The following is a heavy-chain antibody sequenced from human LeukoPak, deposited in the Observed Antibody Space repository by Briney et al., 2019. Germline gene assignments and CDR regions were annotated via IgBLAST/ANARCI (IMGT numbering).Heavy chain of an antibody. J-gene: IGHJ4*02. Sequence: GASVKVSCKASGGTFSSYAISWVRQAPGQGLEWMGRIIPILGIANYAQKFQGRVTITADKSTSTAYMELSSLRSEDTAVYYCARGHDMGGDSGYDFDDYWGQGTLVTVSS. CDR3: ARGHDMGGDSGYDFDDY. D-gene: IGHD5-12*01. CDR2: IIPILGIA. V-gene: IGHV1-69*04. CDR1: GGTFSSYA.